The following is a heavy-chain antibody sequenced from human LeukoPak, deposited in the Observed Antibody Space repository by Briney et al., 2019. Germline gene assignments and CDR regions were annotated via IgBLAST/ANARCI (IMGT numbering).Heavy chain of an antibody. J-gene: IGHJ3*02. Sequence: GASVKVSCKASGYTFTSYGISWVRQAPGQGLEWMGRINPNSGGTNYAQKFQGRVTMTRDTSISTAYMELSRLRSDDTAVYYCASNSRGFDIWGQGTMVTVSS. CDR3: ASNSRGFDI. V-gene: IGHV1-2*06. CDR2: INPNSGGT. D-gene: IGHD2-21*01. CDR1: GYTFTSYG.